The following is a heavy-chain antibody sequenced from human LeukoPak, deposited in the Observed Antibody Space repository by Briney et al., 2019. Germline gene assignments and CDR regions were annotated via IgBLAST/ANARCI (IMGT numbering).Heavy chain of an antibody. J-gene: IGHJ3*02. CDR1: GYTFTGYY. V-gene: IGHV1-2*02. D-gene: IGHD2-15*01. CDR2: INPNSGGT. Sequence: ASVKVSCKASGYTFTGYYMHWVRQAPGQGLEWMGWINPNSGGTNYAQKFQERVTITRDMSTSTAYMELSSLRSEDTAVYYCATDSNCSGGSCYDGGYAFDIWGQGTMVTVSS. CDR3: ATDSNCSGGSCYDGGYAFDI.